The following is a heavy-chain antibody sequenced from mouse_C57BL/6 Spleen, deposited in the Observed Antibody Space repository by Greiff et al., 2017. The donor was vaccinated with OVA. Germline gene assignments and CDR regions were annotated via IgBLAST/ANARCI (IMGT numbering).Heavy chain of an antibody. Sequence: QVQLQQSGAELVRPGTSVKVSCKASGYAFTNYLIEWVKQRPGQGLEWIGVINPGSGGTNYNEKFKGKATLTADKSSSTAYMQLSSLTSEDSAVYFCARPDYDYGEGYFDYWGQGTTLTVSS. V-gene: IGHV1-54*01. CDR1: GYAFTNYL. J-gene: IGHJ2*01. CDR2: INPGSGGT. D-gene: IGHD2-4*01. CDR3: ARPDYDYGEGYFDY.